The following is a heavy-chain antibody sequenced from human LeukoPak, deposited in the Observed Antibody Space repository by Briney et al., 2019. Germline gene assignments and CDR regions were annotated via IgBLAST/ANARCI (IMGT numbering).Heavy chain of an antibody. V-gene: IGHV3-23*01. Sequence: RGSLRLSCAASGFTFSIYAMSWVRQAPGKGLEWVSAISGSGGSTYYADSVKGRFTISRDNSKNTLYLQMNSLRVEDTAVYYCTRDEEGASREFDYWGQGALVTVSS. CDR1: GFTFSIYA. J-gene: IGHJ4*02. CDR2: ISGSGGST. CDR3: TRDEEGASREFDY. D-gene: IGHD1-26*01.